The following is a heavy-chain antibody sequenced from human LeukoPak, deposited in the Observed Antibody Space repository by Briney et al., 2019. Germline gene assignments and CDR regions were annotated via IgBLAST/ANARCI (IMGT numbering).Heavy chain of an antibody. D-gene: IGHD3-22*01. Sequence: SQTLSLTCTVSGGSISSGGYYWSWIRQHPGKGLEWIGYIHCSGDTYYSPSLKSRLTISVDTSKNQFSLRLRSVTAADTAVYYCARVVAYDSTGYYLYYFDYWGQGTLVTVAA. V-gene: IGHV4-31*03. CDR3: ARVVAYDSTGYYLYYFDY. J-gene: IGHJ4*02. CDR1: GGSISSGGYY. CDR2: IHCSGDT.